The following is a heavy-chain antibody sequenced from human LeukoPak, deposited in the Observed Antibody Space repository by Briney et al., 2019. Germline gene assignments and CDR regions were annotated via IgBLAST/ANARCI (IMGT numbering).Heavy chain of an antibody. D-gene: IGHD3-10*01. CDR2: INPSGGST. Sequence: GASVKVSCKASGYTFTSYYMHWVRQAPGQGLEWVGIINPSGGSTSYAQKFQGRVTMTRDTSTSTVYMELSSLRSEDTAVYYCARGPRAPYYYGSGSYYPSPNKYYFDYWGQGTLVTVSS. V-gene: IGHV1-46*03. J-gene: IGHJ4*02. CDR3: ARGPRAPYYYGSGSYYPSPNKYYFDY. CDR1: GYTFTSYY.